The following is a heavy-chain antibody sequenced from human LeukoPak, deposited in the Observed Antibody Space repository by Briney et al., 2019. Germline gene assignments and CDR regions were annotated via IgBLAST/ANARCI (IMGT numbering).Heavy chain of an antibody. V-gene: IGHV1-2*06. CDR1: GYTFTGYY. D-gene: IGHD6-13*01. J-gene: IGHJ4*02. CDR3: ARDTRSMAAAGHDY. CDR2: INPNSGGT. Sequence: GASVKVSCKASGYTFTGYYMHWVRQAPGQGLEWMGRINPNSGGTNYAQKFQGRVTMTRDTSISTAYMELSRLRSDDTAVYFCARDTRSMAAAGHDYWGQGTLVTVSS.